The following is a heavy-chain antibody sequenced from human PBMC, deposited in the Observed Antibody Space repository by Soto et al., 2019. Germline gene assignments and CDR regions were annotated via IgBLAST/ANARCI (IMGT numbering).Heavy chain of an antibody. CDR3: ARKLGVGHYPFRH. CDR1: GFPFTSYG. V-gene: IGHV3-23*01. J-gene: IGHJ4*02. Sequence: EVQLLESEGGLVQPGGSLRLSCAASGFPFTSYGVSWVRQAPGKGLEWVSTINTNGNRHYADSVKGRFTISRDSSESMLYLDMNNLRAEDTALYYCARKLGVGHYPFRHWGQGTLVTVSS. D-gene: IGHD7-27*01. CDR2: INTNGNR.